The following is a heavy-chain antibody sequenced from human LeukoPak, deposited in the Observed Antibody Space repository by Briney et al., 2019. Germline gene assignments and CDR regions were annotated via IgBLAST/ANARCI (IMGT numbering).Heavy chain of an antibody. D-gene: IGHD3/OR15-3a*01. J-gene: IGHJ4*02. Sequence: GGSLRLSCAAAGFTVSSYWMSWVRQAPGKGLEWVANINQDVSEINYVDSVKGRFTISRDNGKNSLYLQMNSLRAEDTAVYYCARDLRTDSSFSPFDYWGQGTLVTVSS. CDR2: INQDVSEI. CDR1: GFTVSSYW. CDR3: ARDLRTDSSFSPFDY. V-gene: IGHV3-7*01.